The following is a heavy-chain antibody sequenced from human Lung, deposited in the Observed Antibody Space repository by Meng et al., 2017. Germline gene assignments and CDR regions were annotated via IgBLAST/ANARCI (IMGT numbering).Heavy chain of an antibody. V-gene: IGHV3-15*01. CDR1: GFTFSNAY. D-gene: IGHD2-15*01. CDR3: SGHIDY. Sequence: EVHVGGSGGGLVKPGGSLRLSCEGSGFTFSNAYMTWVRQVPGKRLEWVGRIKSKPDGETIDYAAPVKGRFTISRDDSRNTVYLQMNSLKTEDTAVYYCSGHIDYWGQGTLVTVSS. J-gene: IGHJ4*02. CDR2: IKSKPDGETI.